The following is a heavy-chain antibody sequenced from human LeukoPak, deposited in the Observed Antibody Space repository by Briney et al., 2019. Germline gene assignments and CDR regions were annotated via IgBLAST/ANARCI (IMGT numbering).Heavy chain of an antibody. CDR2: IYYSGST. Sequence: PSETLSLTCTVSGGSISSGDYYWSWIRQPPGKGLEWIGYIYYSGSTYYNPSLKSRVTISVDRSKNQFSLKLTSVTAADTAVYFCARLPRITGTTSDAFDIWGQGTMVTVSS. V-gene: IGHV4-30-4*01. D-gene: IGHD1-7*01. CDR1: GGSISSGDYY. CDR3: ARLPRITGTTSDAFDI. J-gene: IGHJ3*02.